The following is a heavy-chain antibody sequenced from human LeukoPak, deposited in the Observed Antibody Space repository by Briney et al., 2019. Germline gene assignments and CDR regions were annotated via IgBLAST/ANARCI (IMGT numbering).Heavy chain of an antibody. CDR1: GFSLSNARMG. CDR3: AWFRYYYDSSGYYYLFDAFDI. CDR2: IFSNDEK. Sequence: ESGPVLVKPTETLTLTCTVSGFSLSNARMGVSWIRQPPGKALEWLAHIFSNDEKSYSTSLKSRLTISKDTSKSQVVLTMTNMDPVDTATYYCAWFRYYYDSSGYYYLFDAFDIWGQGTMVTVSS. J-gene: IGHJ3*02. V-gene: IGHV2-26*01. D-gene: IGHD3-22*01.